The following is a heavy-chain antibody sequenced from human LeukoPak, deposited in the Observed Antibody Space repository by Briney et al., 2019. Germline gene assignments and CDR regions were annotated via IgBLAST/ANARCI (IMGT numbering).Heavy chain of an antibody. CDR2: VYSSGTT. D-gene: IGHD2-15*01. CDR3: ARHPRSCPGSGTCYSWFDP. V-gene: IGHV4-59*08. J-gene: IGHJ5*02. Sequence: SETLSLTCTVSGDSISSYYWSWLRQPPGKGLEWIGYVYSSGTTKYNPSLKSRVTMSVDTSKNQISLNLLSVTAADTAMYYCARHPRSCPGSGTCYSWFDPSGQGTLVTVSS. CDR1: GDSISSYY.